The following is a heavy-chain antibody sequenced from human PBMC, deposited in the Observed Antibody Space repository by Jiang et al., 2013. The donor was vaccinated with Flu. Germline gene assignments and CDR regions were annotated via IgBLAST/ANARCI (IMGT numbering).Heavy chain of an antibody. V-gene: IGHV1-2*04. CDR2: INPNSGGR. J-gene: IGHJ6*02. CDR1: GYTFTAYY. CDR3: ARGSSYGYEFRNGMDV. Sequence: GAEVKKPGASVKVSCKASGYTFTAYYIHWVRQAPGQGLEWMGWINPNSGGRNYAQKFQGWVTMTRDTSISTAYMDLSRLGSEDTAVYYCARGSSYGYEFRNGMDVWGQGTTVTVSS. D-gene: IGHD5-18*01.